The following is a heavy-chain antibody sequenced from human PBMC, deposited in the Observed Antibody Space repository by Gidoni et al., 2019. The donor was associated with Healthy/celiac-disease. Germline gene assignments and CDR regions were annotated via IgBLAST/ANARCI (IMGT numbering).Heavy chain of an antibody. CDR2: ISSSSSNI. V-gene: IGHV3-11*01. Sequence: QVQLWDVGGGWLKPGGSLRPPVPASDSPFIHSTMSWFRQAPGKGLEWVSSISSSSSNIYYADSVKGRFTISRDNAKNSLYLQMNSLRAEDTAVYYCARDLRDYGDFEPVDFDYWGQGTLVTVSS. CDR1: DSPFIHST. D-gene: IGHD4-17*01. CDR3: ARDLRDYGDFEPVDFDY. J-gene: IGHJ4*02.